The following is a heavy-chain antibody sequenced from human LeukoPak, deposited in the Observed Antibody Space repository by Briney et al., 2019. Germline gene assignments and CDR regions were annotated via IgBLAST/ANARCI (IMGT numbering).Heavy chain of an antibody. J-gene: IGHJ4*02. V-gene: IGHV4-59*12. D-gene: IGHD3-22*01. CDR3: ARAYDSSGYCLDY. Sequence: SETLSLTCTVSGGSISSYYWSWIRQPPGKGLEWIGYIYYSGSTNYNPSLKSRVTISVDRSKNQFSPKLSSVTAADTAVYYCARAYDSSGYCLDYWGQGTLVTVSS. CDR2: IYYSGST. CDR1: GGSISSYY.